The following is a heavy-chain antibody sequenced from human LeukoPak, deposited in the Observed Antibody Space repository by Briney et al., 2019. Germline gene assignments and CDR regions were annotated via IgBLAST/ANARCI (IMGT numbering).Heavy chain of an antibody. CDR1: GYTFTSYD. CDR2: MNPNSGNT. Sequence: VASVKVSCKASGYTFTSYDINWVRQAPGQGLEWMGWMNPNSGNTGYAQKFQGRVTMTRNTSISTAYMELSSLTSEDTAVYYCARLGDRYYDFWSGYPTPMDVWGKGTTVTVSS. J-gene: IGHJ6*04. CDR3: ARLGDRYYDFWSGYPTPMDV. V-gene: IGHV1-8*01. D-gene: IGHD3-3*01.